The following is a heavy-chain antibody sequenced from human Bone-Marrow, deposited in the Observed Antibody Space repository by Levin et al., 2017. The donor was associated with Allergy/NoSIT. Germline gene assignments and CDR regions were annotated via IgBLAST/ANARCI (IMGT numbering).Heavy chain of an antibody. J-gene: IGHJ3*02. CDR3: ARELRTFGGTHVDDAFDM. Sequence: GGSLRLSCAVSGITFSDYYMSWIRQAPGKGLEWISYISTTGTSKYYADSVKGRFTISRDNAKKSLFLDMNSLRVEDTAVYYCARELRTFGGTHVDDAFDMWGQGTPVTV. CDR2: ISTTGTSK. D-gene: IGHD1-26*01. V-gene: IGHV3-11*01. CDR1: GITFSDYY.